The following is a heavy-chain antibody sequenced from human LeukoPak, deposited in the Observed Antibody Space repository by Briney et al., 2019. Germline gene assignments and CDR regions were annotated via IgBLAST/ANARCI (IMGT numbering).Heavy chain of an antibody. CDR2: IKQDGSEK. D-gene: IGHD3-22*01. J-gene: IGHJ6*03. CDR1: GFTFSSYW. CDR3: AKDGYYDSSGYPTEVNYYYYYMDV. Sequence: SGGSLRLSCAASGFTFSSYWMSWVRQAPGKGLEWVANIKQDGSEKYYVDSVRGRFTISRDNAKNSLYLQMNSLRAEDTAVYYCAKDGYYDSSGYPTEVNYYYYYMDVWGKGTTVTVSS. V-gene: IGHV3-7*03.